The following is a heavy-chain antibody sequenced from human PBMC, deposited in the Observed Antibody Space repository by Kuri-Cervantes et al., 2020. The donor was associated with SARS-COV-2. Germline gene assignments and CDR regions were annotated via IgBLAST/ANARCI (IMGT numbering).Heavy chain of an antibody. J-gene: IGHJ3*02. CDR1: GYSFTSYW. CDR3: ARNRGRDAFDI. Sequence: GESLKISCKGSGYSFTSYWIGWVRQMPGKGLEWMGIIYPGDSDTRYRTSFQGQVTISADKSISTAYLQCSSLKASDTAMYYCARNRGRDAFDIWGQGTMVTVSS. D-gene: IGHD2-15*01. V-gene: IGHV5-51*01. CDR2: IYPGDSDT.